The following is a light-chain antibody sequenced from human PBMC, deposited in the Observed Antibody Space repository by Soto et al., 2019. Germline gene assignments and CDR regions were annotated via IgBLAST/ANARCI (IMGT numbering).Light chain of an antibody. CDR1: SSDVGAYAY. V-gene: IGLV2-8*01. J-gene: IGLJ2*01. Sequence: QPVLTQPPSASGSPGQSVTISCTGTSSDVGAYAYVSWYQQHPGKAPKLILYEINKRPSGVPARFSGSKSGNMASLTVSGLQAEDEAAYYCSSYAGSNDVVFGGGTKLTVL. CDR3: SSYAGSNDVV. CDR2: EIN.